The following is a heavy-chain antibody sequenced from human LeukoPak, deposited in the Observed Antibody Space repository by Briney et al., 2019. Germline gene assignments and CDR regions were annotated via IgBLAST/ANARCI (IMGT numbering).Heavy chain of an antibody. D-gene: IGHD3-3*01. CDR1: GFTFSSYA. CDR2: ISYDGSNK. V-gene: IGHV3-30-3*01. CDR3: ARDSVPNAFFGVVIKPGNYYYGMDV. J-gene: IGHJ6*02. Sequence: PGGSLRLSCAASGFTFSSYAMHWVRQAPGKGLEWVAVISYDGSNKYYADSVKGRFTISRDNSKNTLYLQMNSLRAEDTAVYYCARDSVPNAFFGVVIKPGNYYYGMDVWGQGTTVTVSS.